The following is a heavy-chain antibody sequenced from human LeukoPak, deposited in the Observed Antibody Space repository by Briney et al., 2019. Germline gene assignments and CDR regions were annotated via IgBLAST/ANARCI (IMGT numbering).Heavy chain of an antibody. Sequence: PGGSLRLSCTASGFTFGDYAMSWVRQAPGKGLEWVGFIRSKAYGGTTEYAASVKGRFTISRDDSKSIAYLQMNSLKTEDTAVYYCTRDKYSSSSGHYYYYYMDVWGKGTTVTVSS. CDR3: TRDKYSSSSGHYYYYYMDV. V-gene: IGHV3-49*04. J-gene: IGHJ6*03. CDR2: IRSKAYGGTT. CDR1: GFTFGDYA. D-gene: IGHD6-6*01.